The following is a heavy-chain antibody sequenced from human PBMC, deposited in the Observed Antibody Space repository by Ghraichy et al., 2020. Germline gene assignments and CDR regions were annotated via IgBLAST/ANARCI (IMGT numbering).Heavy chain of an antibody. CDR3: ARAGYCSSTSCHYYYYGMDV. J-gene: IGHJ6*02. V-gene: IGHV3-48*02. CDR2: ISSSSSTI. CDR1: GFTFSSYS. Sequence: LSLTCAASGFTFSSYSMNWVRQAPGKGLEWVSYISSSSSTIYYADSVKGRFTISRDNAKNSLYLQMNSLRDEDTAVYYCARAGYCSSTSCHYYYYGMDVWGQGTTVTVSS. D-gene: IGHD2-2*01.